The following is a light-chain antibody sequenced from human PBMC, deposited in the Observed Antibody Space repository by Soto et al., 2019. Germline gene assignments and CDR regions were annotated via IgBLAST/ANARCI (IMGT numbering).Light chain of an antibody. CDR3: QQFNNYLLT. CDR1: QGISSA. CDR2: DAS. Sequence: AIQLTQSPSSLSASVGDRVTITCRASQGISSALAWYQQKPGKAPKLLIYDASSLESGVPSRFSGSGSGTDFTLTISSQLPEDFATYYCQQFNNYLLTFGGGTKVEIK. J-gene: IGKJ4*01. V-gene: IGKV1D-13*01.